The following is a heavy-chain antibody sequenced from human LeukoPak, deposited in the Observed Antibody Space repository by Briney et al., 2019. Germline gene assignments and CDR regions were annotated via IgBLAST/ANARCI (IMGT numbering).Heavy chain of an antibody. D-gene: IGHD3-9*01. CDR2: ISYDGSNK. Sequence: PGGSLRLSCAASGFTFSSYGMHWVRQAPGKGLEWVAVISYDGSNKYYADSVKGRFTISRDNSKNTLYLQMNSLRAEDTAVYYCARVPPGSPYYDILTGLLYSIFDYWGQGTLVTVSS. J-gene: IGHJ4*02. CDR3: ARVPPGSPYYDILTGLLYSIFDY. V-gene: IGHV3-30*19. CDR1: GFTFSSYG.